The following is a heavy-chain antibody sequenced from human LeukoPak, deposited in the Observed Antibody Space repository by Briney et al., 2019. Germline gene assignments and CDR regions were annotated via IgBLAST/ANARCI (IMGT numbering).Heavy chain of an antibody. CDR3: ARGGIAAAPNDY. D-gene: IGHD6-13*01. J-gene: IGHJ4*02. CDR2: IYYSGST. CDR1: GGSISSYY. V-gene: IGHV4-59*01. Sequence: SETLSLTCTVSGGSISSYYWSWIRQPPGKGLEWIGYIYYSGSTNYNPSLKSRVTISVDTSKNQFSLKLSSVTAADTAVYYCARGGIAAAPNDYWGQGTLVTVSS.